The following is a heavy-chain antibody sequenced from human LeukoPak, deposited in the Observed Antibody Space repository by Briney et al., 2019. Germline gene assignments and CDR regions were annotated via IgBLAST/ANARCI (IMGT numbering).Heavy chain of an antibody. D-gene: IGHD3-9*01. CDR2: ISWTSGSI. V-gene: IGHV3-9*01. CDR1: GFTFDDYA. CDR3: AKGTSYDILTDYLNY. J-gene: IGHJ4*02. Sequence: PGGSLRLSCVASGFTFDDYAMHWVRQAPGKGLEWVSGISWTSGSIAYADSVKGRFTISRDNAKNSLYLQMNSLRAEDTALYYCAKGTSYDILTDYLNYWGQGTLVTVSS.